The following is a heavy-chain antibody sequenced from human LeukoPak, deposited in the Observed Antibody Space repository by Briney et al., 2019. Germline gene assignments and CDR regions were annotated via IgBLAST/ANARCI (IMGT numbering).Heavy chain of an antibody. CDR2: INHSGST. CDR1: CGSFSGYY. J-gene: IGHJ5*02. D-gene: IGHD6-19*01. Sequence: SETLSLTCAVYCGSFSGYYWGWIPQPPGKGLECSVEINHSGSTNYNTSLKRRVTISVNTPTNHFFLKRRSLTAADTAVYYCARGGVWSDWFDTWGQGTLVTVSS. CDR3: ARGGVWSDWFDT. V-gene: IGHV4-34*01.